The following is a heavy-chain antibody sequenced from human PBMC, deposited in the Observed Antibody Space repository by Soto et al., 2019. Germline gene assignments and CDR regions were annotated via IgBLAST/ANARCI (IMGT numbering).Heavy chain of an antibody. CDR1: GGTFSSYA. J-gene: IGHJ6*02. V-gene: IGHV1-69*13. CDR2: IIPFFGTA. D-gene: IGHD3-3*01. CDR3: ARDRQLRFLEWLSPRDYYGMDV. Sequence: GASVQVSCKASGGTFSSYAISWVRQAPGQGLEWKGWIIPFFGTANYAQKFQGRVTITADESTSTAYMELSSLRSEDTAVYYCARDRQLRFLEWLSPRDYYGMDVWGQGTTVTVSS.